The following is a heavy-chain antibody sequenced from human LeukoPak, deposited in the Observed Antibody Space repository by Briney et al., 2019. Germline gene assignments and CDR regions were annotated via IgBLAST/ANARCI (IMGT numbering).Heavy chain of an antibody. Sequence: PGGSLRLSCAASGFTFSSYGMHWVRQAPGKGLEWVAFIRYDGSNKYYADSVKGRFTISRDNSKNTLYLQMNSLRAEDTAVYYCAKGNGCCSSTSCYYNYWGQGTLVTVSS. V-gene: IGHV3-30*02. CDR3: AKGNGCCSSTSCYYNY. D-gene: IGHD2-2*01. CDR1: GFTFSSYG. J-gene: IGHJ4*02. CDR2: IRYDGSNK.